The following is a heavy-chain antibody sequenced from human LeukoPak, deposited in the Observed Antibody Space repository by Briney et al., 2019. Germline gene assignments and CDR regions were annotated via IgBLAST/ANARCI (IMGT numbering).Heavy chain of an antibody. J-gene: IGHJ4*02. V-gene: IGHV3-53*01. CDR1: GFTVSSNY. CDR2: IYSGGST. D-gene: IGHD3-22*01. Sequence: PGGSLRLSCAASGFTVSSNYMSWVRQAPGKGLEWVSVIYSGGSTYYADSVKGRFTISRDNSKNTLYLQMNRLRAEDTAVYYCARDSGYYYDSSRDWAQGTLVTVSS. CDR3: ARDSGYYYDSSRD.